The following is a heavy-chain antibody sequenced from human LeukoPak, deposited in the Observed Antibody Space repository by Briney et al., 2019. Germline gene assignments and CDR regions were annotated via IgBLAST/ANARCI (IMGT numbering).Heavy chain of an antibody. Sequence: KPSETLSLTCTVSGGSISSYYWSWIRQPPGKGGEWIGYIYYRGSTNYNPSLKSRVTISIDTSKNQFSLKLSSVTAADTAVYYCARVRSGYSYGPFDYWGQGTLVTVSS. J-gene: IGHJ4*02. CDR1: GGSISSYY. CDR2: IYYRGST. CDR3: ARVRSGYSYGPFDY. D-gene: IGHD5-18*01. V-gene: IGHV4-59*01.